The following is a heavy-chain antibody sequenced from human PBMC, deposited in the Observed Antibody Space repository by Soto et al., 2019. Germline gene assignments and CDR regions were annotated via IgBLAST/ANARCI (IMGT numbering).Heavy chain of an antibody. CDR1: GFTFSSYG. D-gene: IGHD3-22*01. CDR3: AKDKRGSSGYNGQLDY. J-gene: IGHJ4*02. Sequence: GGSLRLSCAASGFTFSSYGMHWVRQAPGKGLEWVAVISYDGSNKYYADSVKGRFTISRDNSKNTLYLQMNSLRAEDTAVYYCAKDKRGSSGYNGQLDYWGQGTLVTVS. CDR2: ISYDGSNK. V-gene: IGHV3-30*18.